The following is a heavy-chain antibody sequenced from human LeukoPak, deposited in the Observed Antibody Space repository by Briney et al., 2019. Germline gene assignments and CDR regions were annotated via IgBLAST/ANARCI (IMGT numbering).Heavy chain of an antibody. J-gene: IGHJ6*03. V-gene: IGHV3-7*01. D-gene: IGHD1-26*01. CDR1: GFTFSSYS. CDR3: ARAYSETYGLGYYYMDV. CDR2: IRPDGSEK. Sequence: GGSLRLSCAASGFTFSSYSMNWVRLAPGKGLEWVGNIRPDGSEKQYVDSVKGRFTISRDNAQNSLFLQMNSLRAEDTAVYYCARAYSETYGLGYYYMDVWGKGTTVTISS.